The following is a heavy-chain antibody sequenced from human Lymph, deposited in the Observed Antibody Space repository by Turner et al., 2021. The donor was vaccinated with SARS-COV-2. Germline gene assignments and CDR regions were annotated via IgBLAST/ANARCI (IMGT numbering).Heavy chain of an antibody. Sequence: EVQLVDSGGGLVLPGGSLRLSFAASGFTVSSSYMSWVRQAPGKGLEWVSVIYSGGSTNCADSVKGRFTISRDNYKNKLYLQMNSMRAEDTAVYYCARAWGRYSYGFDYWGQGTLVTVSS. CDR2: IYSGGST. D-gene: IGHD5-18*01. J-gene: IGHJ4*02. CDR3: ARAWGRYSYGFDY. CDR1: GFTVSSSY. V-gene: IGHV3-66*01.